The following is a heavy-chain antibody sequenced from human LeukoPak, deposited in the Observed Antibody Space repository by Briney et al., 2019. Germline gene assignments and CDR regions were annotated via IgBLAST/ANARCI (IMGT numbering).Heavy chain of an antibody. CDR1: GFTFSSYG. J-gene: IGHJ4*02. Sequence: GGSLRLSCAASGFTFSSYGMHWVRQAPGKGLEWVAVISYDGSNKYYADSVKGRFTISKDNSKNTLYLRMNSLRAEDTAVYYCAKDHRRDGYNAFDYWGQGTLVTVSS. CDR2: ISYDGSNK. D-gene: IGHD5-24*01. V-gene: IGHV3-30*18. CDR3: AKDHRRDGYNAFDY.